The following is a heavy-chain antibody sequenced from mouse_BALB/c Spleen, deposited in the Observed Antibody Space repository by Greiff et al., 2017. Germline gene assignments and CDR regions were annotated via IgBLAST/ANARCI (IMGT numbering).Heavy chain of an antibody. V-gene: IGHV5-6-5*01. CDR3: ARGPTTATSAMDY. J-gene: IGHJ4*01. Sequence: EVKLMESGGGLVKPGGSLKLSCAASGFTFSSYAMSWVRQTPEKRLEWVASISSGGSTYYPDSVKGRFTISRDNARNILYLQMSSLRSEDTAMYYCARGPTTATSAMDYWGQGTSVTVSS. CDR1: GFTFSSYA. D-gene: IGHD1-2*01. CDR2: ISSGGST.